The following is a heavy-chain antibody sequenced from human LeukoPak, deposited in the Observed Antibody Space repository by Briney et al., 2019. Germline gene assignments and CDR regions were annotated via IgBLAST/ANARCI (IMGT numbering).Heavy chain of an antibody. CDR2: IYNSGST. D-gene: IGHD6-6*01. CDR1: GGSISSYY. CDR3: ARRLEYSSDAFDI. J-gene: IGHJ3*02. V-gene: IGHV4-59*12. Sequence: SETLSLTCTVPGGSISSYYWSWIRQPPGKGLECTGYIYNSGSTNYNPSLKSRVSISVDTSKKQFSLKLSSVTAADTAVYYCARRLEYSSDAFDIWGQGTMVTVSS.